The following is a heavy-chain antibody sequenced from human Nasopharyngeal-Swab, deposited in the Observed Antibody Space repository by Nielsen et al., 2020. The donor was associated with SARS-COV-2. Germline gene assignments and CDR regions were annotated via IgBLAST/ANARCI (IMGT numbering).Heavy chain of an antibody. CDR3: TTLDDNSGYFGQ. J-gene: IGHJ6*02. Sequence: GESLKISCAASGFTFSHAWMTWVRQAPGKGLEWVGRINIKTDGGTTDYAAPVKGRFIIPRDDSKNTLYLQMNSLKTEDTAVYYCTTLDDNSGYFGQWGQGTTVTVSS. CDR2: INIKTDGGTT. D-gene: IGHD3-22*01. V-gene: IGHV3-15*01. CDR1: GFTFSHAW.